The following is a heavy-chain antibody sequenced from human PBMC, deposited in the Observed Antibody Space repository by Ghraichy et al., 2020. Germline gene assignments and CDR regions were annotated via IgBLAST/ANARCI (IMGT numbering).Heavy chain of an antibody. Sequence: GGSLRLSCAASGFTFSSYAMSWVRQAPGKGLEWVSAISGSGGSTYYADSVKGRFTISRDNSKNTLYLQMNSLRAEDTAVYYCAKDSVAKGSPIVVVIVNFDYWGQGTLVTVSS. CDR3: AKDSVAKGSPIVVVIVNFDY. CDR2: ISGSGGST. CDR1: GFTFSSYA. V-gene: IGHV3-23*01. J-gene: IGHJ4*02. D-gene: IGHD3-22*01.